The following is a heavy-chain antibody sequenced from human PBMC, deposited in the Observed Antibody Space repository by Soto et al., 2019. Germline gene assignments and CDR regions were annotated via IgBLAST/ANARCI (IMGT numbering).Heavy chain of an antibody. CDR3: VRRSTGATAAEGNWFDP. J-gene: IGHJ5*02. CDR2: ISSGSTYT. V-gene: IGHV3-21*01. CDR1: GFTFSTFS. Sequence: EVQVVESGGGLVKPGGSLRLSWAASGFTFSTFSMSWVRQAPGKGLEWVSSISSGSTYTYYADSVKGRFTISRDNAKNSLYLQMNGLRAEDAAVYYCVRRSTGATAAEGNWFDPWGQGTLVAVSS. D-gene: IGHD1-26*01.